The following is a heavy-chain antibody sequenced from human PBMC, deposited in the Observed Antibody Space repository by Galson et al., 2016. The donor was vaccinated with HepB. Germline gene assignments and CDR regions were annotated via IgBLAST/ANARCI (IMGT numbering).Heavy chain of an antibody. CDR2: IYWNDYK. V-gene: IGHV2-5*01. Sequence: PALVKPTQTLTLTCTFSGFSLSTAGVGVGWIRQPPGKALEWLALIYWNDYKPYSPFLKSRLTITKDTSKNQVVLTMTNMDPVDTATYFCAHRDFGSGSLDYWGPGTLVTVSS. J-gene: IGHJ4*02. D-gene: IGHD3-10*01. CDR3: AHRDFGSGSLDY. CDR1: GFSLSTAGVG.